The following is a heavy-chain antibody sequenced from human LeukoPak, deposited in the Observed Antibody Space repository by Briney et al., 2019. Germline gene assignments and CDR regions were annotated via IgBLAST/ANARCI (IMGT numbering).Heavy chain of an antibody. D-gene: IGHD6-19*01. CDR1: GYTFTSYY. V-gene: IGHV1-46*01. J-gene: IGHJ4*02. CDR2: INPSDGST. Sequence: GASVKVSCKASGYTFTSYYMHWVRQAPGQGLEWTGVINPSDGSTTYARKFQGRVTMTRDTSTSTVYMELSSLRSEDTALYYCARDITVAGMFDYWGQGTLVTVSS. CDR3: ARDITVAGMFDY.